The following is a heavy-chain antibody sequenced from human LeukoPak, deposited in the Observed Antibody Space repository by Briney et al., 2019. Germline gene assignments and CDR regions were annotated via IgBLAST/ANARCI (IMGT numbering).Heavy chain of an antibody. CDR2: IGGSGGST. CDR3: AKDQVWIVVGSFEH. Sequence: GGSLRLSCAASGFTFSSYSMSPVRQAPGKGLEWVSGIGGSGGSTYYADSVKGRFTISRDNSKNTLYLQMTSLRAEDTAVYYCAKDQVWIVVGSFEHWGQGTLVTVSS. J-gene: IGHJ4*02. CDR1: GFTFSSYS. D-gene: IGHD3-22*01. V-gene: IGHV3-23*01.